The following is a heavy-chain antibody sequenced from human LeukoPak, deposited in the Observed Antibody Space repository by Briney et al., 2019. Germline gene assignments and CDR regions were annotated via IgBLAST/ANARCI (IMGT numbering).Heavy chain of an antibody. CDR2: IHQNGGTE. D-gene: IGHD6-13*01. V-gene: IGHV3-7*03. CDR3: ARDLSSRDAY. CDR1: GFTVSSYW. Sequence: GGSLRLSCAASGFTVSSYWMSWVRQAPGEGLEWVACIHQNGGTEYYVDSVKGRFVISRDNTKNSLYLQMNSLTIEDTAVYYCARDLSSRDAYWGQGTLVTVSS. J-gene: IGHJ4*02.